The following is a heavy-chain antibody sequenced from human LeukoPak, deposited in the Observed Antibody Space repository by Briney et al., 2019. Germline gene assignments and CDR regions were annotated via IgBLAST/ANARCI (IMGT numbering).Heavy chain of an antibody. CDR2: INHSGST. V-gene: IGHV4-34*01. D-gene: IGHD3-22*01. CDR1: GGSFSGYY. J-gene: IGHJ5*02. Sequence: SETLSLTCAVYGGSFSGYYWSWIRQPPGKGLEWIGEINHSGSTNYNPSLKSRVTISVDTSKNQFSLKLSSVTAADTAVYYRARVRNYYYDSSGYWNGGWFDPWGQGTLVTVSS. CDR3: ARVRNYYYDSSGYWNGGWFDP.